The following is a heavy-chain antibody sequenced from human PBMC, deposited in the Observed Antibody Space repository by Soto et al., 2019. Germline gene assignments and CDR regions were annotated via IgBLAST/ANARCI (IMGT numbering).Heavy chain of an antibody. J-gene: IGHJ6*02. V-gene: IGHV1-2*02. CDR3: ARTPTIFGVVVGMDV. CDR2: INPNSGGT. Sequence: GASVKVSCKASGYTFTGYYMHWVRQAPGQGLEWMGWINPNSGGTNYAQKFQGRVTMTRDTSISTAYMELSRLRSDDTAVYYCARTPTIFGVVVGMDVWGQGTTVTVSS. D-gene: IGHD3-3*01. CDR1: GYTFTGYY.